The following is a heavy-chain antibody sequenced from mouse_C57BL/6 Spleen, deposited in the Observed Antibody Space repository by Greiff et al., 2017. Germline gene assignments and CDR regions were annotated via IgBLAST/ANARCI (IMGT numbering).Heavy chain of an antibody. D-gene: IGHD1-1*01. CDR2: INPSSGYT. Sequence: QVHVKQSGAELAKPGASVKLSCKASGYTFTSYWMHWVKQRPGQGLEWIGYINPSSGYTKYNQKFKDKATLTADKSSSTAYMQLSSLTYEDSAVYYCARSITTVVATRAYWGQGTLVTVSA. V-gene: IGHV1-7*01. J-gene: IGHJ3*01. CDR3: ARSITTVVATRAY. CDR1: GYTFTSYW.